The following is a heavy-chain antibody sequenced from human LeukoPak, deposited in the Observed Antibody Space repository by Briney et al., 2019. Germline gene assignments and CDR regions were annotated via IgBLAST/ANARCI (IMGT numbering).Heavy chain of an antibody. V-gene: IGHV4-31*11. Sequence: SETLSLTCAVSGGSISSGGYSWSWIRQPPGKGLEWIGYIYYSGSTYYNPSLKSRVTISVDASKNQFSLKLSSVTAADTAVYYCAREIGYYDSSGYYPHAFDIWGQGTMVTVSS. CDR3: AREIGYYDSSGYYPHAFDI. D-gene: IGHD3-22*01. CDR2: IYYSGST. CDR1: GGSISSGGYS. J-gene: IGHJ3*02.